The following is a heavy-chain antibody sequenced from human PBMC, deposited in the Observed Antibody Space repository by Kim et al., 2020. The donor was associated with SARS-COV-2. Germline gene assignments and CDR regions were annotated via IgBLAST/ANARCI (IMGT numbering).Heavy chain of an antibody. D-gene: IGHD4-17*01. CDR1: GGTFSSYA. Sequence: SVKVSCKASGGTFSSYAISWVRQAPGQGLEWMGGIIPIFGTANYAQKFQGRVTITADESTSTAYMELSSLRSEDTAVYYCARKRVHDYGDSAAYYFDYWGQGTLVTVSS. CDR3: ARKRVHDYGDSAAYYFDY. V-gene: IGHV1-69*13. J-gene: IGHJ4*02. CDR2: IIPIFGTA.